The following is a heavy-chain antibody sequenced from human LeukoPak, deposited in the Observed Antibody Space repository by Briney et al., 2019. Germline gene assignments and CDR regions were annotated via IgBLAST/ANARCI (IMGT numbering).Heavy chain of an antibody. Sequence: GGSLRLSCAASGFTFSSYAMRWVRQAPGKGLEWVSAISGSGGSTYYADSVKGRFTISRDNSKNTLYLQMNSLRAEDTAVYYCAKQPKVVVAATEFAYWGQGTLVTVSS. CDR1: GFTFSSYA. V-gene: IGHV3-23*01. CDR3: AKQPKVVVAATEFAY. J-gene: IGHJ4*02. D-gene: IGHD2-15*01. CDR2: ISGSGGST.